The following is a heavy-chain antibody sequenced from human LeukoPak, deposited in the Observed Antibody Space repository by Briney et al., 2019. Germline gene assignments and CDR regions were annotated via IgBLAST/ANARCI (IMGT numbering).Heavy chain of an antibody. CDR2: ISGSGSYT. J-gene: IGHJ6*02. CDR1: GFSSGSST. Sequence: GESLKISCAASGFSSGSSTLGWVRQAPGKGLEWISSISGSGSYTYYADSVKGRFTISRDNSKNTVYLQMNSLRDEDTAVYYCATRSFYYGMDVWGQGTTVTVSS. CDR3: ATRSFYYGMDV. V-gene: IGHV3-23*01.